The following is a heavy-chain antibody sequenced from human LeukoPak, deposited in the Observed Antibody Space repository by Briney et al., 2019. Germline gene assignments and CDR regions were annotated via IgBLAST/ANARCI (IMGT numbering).Heavy chain of an antibody. Sequence: GGSLRLSCAASGFSFSSYEMNWVRQAPGKGLEWVAHISSGGNTKYYADSVRGRFTMSRDNAKNSLCLQMNSLRDEDTAVYYCARDTVNGPFVISLDYWGQGALVTVSS. CDR3: ARDTVNGPFVISLDY. D-gene: IGHD2-8*01. V-gene: IGHV3-48*03. CDR2: ISSGGNTK. J-gene: IGHJ4*02. CDR1: GFSFSSYE.